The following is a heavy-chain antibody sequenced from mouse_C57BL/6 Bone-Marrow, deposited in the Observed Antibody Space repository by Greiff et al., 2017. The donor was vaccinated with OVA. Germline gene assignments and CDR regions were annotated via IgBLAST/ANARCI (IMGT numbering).Heavy chain of an antibody. CDR1: GYTFTSYW. V-gene: IGHV1-5*01. J-gene: IGHJ2*01. CDR3: QIYDGYYRENYFDY. D-gene: IGHD2-3*01. Sequence: VQLKQSGTVLARPGASVKMSCKTSGYTFTSYWMHWVKQRPGQGLEWIGAIYPGNSDTSYNQKFKGKAKLTAVTSASTAYMELSSLTNEDSAVYYCQIYDGYYRENYFDYWGQGTTLTVSS. CDR2: IYPGNSDT.